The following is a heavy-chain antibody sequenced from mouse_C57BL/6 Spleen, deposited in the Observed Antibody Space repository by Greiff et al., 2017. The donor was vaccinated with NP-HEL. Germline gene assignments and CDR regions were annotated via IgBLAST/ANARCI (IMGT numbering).Heavy chain of an antibody. CDR2: IDPSDSYT. CDR3: ARKIYYYGSSPYYYAMDY. Sequence: QVQLQQPGAELVKPGASVKLSCKASGYTFTSYWMQWVKQRPGQGLAWIGEIDPSDSYTNYNQKFKGKATLTVDTSSSTAYMQLSSLTSEDSAVYYCARKIYYYGSSPYYYAMDYWGQGTSVTVSS. V-gene: IGHV1-50*01. D-gene: IGHD1-1*01. CDR1: GYTFTSYW. J-gene: IGHJ4*01.